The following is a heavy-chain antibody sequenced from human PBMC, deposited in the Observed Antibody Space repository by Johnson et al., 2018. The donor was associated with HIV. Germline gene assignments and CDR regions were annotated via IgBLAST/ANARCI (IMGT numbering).Heavy chain of an antibody. CDR3: TRDTPPRGELLSGAFDV. CDR2: ISWKGGST. D-gene: IGHD1-26*01. CDR1: GFTFDDYG. J-gene: IGHJ3*01. V-gene: IGHV3-20*04. Sequence: VQLVESGGGVVRPGGSLRLSCAASGFTFDDYGMSWVRQAPGKGLEWVSGISWKGGSTGYADSVKGRFTISKDNAKNSLYLQMNSLRVDDTDFYYCTRDTPPRGELLSGAFDVWGQGTMVTVSS.